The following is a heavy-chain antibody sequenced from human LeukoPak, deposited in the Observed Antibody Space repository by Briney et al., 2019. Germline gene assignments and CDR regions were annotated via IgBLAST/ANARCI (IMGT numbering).Heavy chain of an antibody. V-gene: IGHV3-30*02. CDR1: GFTFSSYG. D-gene: IGHD3-22*01. CDR2: IRYDGSNK. Sequence: GGSLRLSCAASGFTFSSYGMHWVRQAPGKGLEWVAFIRYDGSNKYYADSVKGRFTISRDNSKNTLYLQMNSLRAEDTAVYYCATQHYYDSSGYYYGSHYWGQGTLVTVSS. J-gene: IGHJ4*02. CDR3: ATQHYYDSSGYYYGSHY.